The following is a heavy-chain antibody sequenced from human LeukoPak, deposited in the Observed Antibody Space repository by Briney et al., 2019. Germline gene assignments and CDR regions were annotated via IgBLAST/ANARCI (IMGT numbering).Heavy chain of an antibody. Sequence: GRSLRLSCAASGFSFSNYGIHWVRQAPGKGLEWVAVISYDGSNKYYADSLKGRFTISRDNSKNTLYLQMNSLRAEDTAVYYCAKDLGVGLERRFDPWGQGTLVTVSS. CDR1: GFSFSNYG. D-gene: IGHD1-1*01. CDR3: AKDLGVGLERRFDP. CDR2: ISYDGSNK. V-gene: IGHV3-30*18. J-gene: IGHJ5*02.